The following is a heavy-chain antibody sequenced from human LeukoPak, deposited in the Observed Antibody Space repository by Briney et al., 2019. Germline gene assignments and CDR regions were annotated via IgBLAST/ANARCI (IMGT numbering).Heavy chain of an antibody. V-gene: IGHV3-48*02. CDR2: ITSTSSSI. J-gene: IGHJ4*02. CDR1: GFAFSSYS. D-gene: IGHD5-12*01. Sequence: GGSLRLSCAATGFAFSSYSMNWVRQAPGKGLEWLSYITSTSSSIFYADSVKGRFTISRDNAKNSLYLQMNSLRDDDTAVYYCARDRPNTGYDFDYWGQGALVTVSS. CDR3: ARDRPNTGYDFDY.